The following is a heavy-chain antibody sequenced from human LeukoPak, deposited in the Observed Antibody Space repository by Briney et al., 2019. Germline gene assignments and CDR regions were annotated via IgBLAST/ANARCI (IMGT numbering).Heavy chain of an antibody. D-gene: IGHD1-26*01. V-gene: IGHV1-69*13. J-gene: IGHJ4*02. CDR1: GGTFSSYA. CDR3: ARARLGVVGAAIDY. Sequence: GASVKVSCKASGGTFSSYAISWVRQAPGQGLEWMGGIIPIFGTANYAQKFQGRVTITADESTSTAYMELSSLRSEDTAVYYCARARLGVVGAAIDYWGQGTLVTVSS. CDR2: IIPIFGTA.